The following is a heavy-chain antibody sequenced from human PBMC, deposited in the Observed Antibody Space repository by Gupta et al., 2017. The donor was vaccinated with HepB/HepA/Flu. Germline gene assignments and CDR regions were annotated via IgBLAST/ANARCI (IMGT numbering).Heavy chain of an antibody. J-gene: IGHJ4*02. Sequence: QVQLQESGPGLVKPSETLSLTCTVSGGSIRSYYWSWIRQPPGKGLEWIGYIYYSGSTNYNPSLKSRVTISVDTSKNQFSLKLSSVTAADTAVYYCARQLVGATTFDYWGQGTLVTVSS. D-gene: IGHD1-26*01. CDR1: GGSIRSYY. CDR2: IYYSGST. V-gene: IGHV4-59*08. CDR3: ARQLVGATTFDY.